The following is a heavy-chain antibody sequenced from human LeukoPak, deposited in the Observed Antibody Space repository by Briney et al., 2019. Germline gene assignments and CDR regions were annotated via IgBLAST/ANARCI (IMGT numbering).Heavy chain of an antibody. Sequence: GASVKVSCKASGYTVNGYYMLWVRQAPGQGLEWMGGIIPIFGTANYAQKFQGRVTITTDESTSTAYMELSSLRSEDTAVYYCARSILKRGVPAAIDAFDIWGQGTMVTVSS. V-gene: IGHV1-69*05. CDR3: ARSILKRGVPAAIDAFDI. J-gene: IGHJ3*02. CDR1: GYTVNGYY. CDR2: IIPIFGTA. D-gene: IGHD2-2*02.